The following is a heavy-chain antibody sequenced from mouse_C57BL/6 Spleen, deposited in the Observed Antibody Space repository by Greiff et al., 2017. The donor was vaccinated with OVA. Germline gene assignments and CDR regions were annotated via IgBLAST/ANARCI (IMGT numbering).Heavy chain of an antibody. CDR2: ISYDGSN. Sequence: EVKLMESGPGLVKPSQSLSLTCSVTGYSITSGYYWNWIRQFPGNKLEWMGYISYDGSNNYNPSLKNRISITRDTSKNQFFLKLNSVTTEDTATYYCARDRDDGLDYWGQGTTLTVSS. D-gene: IGHD2-3*01. CDR3: ARDRDDGLDY. V-gene: IGHV3-6*01. CDR1: GYSITSGYY. J-gene: IGHJ2*01.